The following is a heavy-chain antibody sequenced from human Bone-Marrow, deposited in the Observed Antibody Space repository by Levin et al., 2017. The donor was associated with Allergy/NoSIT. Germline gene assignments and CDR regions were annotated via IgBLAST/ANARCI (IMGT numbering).Heavy chain of an antibody. CDR3: ATESPTAMGHFDY. V-gene: IGHV3-66*01. CDR1: GFTVSSNY. J-gene: IGHJ4*02. D-gene: IGHD5-18*01. CDR2: IYSGGST. Sequence: GGSLRLSCAASGFTVSSNYMSWVRQAPGKGLEWVSVIYSGGSTYYADSVKGRFTISRDNSKNTLYLQMNSLRAEDTAVYYCATESPTAMGHFDYWGQGTLVTVSS.